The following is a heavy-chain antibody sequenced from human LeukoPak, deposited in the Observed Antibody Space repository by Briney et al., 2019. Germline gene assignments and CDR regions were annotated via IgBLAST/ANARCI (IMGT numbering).Heavy chain of an antibody. CDR2: INHSGST. CDR3: VIRTFWSGYFAY. Sequence: KPSETLSLTCTVYGGSFSGYYWSWIRQPPGKGLEWIGEINHSGSTNYNPSLKSRVTISVDTSKNQFSLKLSSVTAADTAVYYCVIRTFWSGYFAYWGQGTLVTVSS. J-gene: IGHJ4*02. D-gene: IGHD3-3*01. V-gene: IGHV4-34*01. CDR1: GGSFSGYY.